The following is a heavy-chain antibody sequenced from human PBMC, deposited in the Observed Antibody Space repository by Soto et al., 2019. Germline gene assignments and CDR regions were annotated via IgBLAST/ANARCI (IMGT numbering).Heavy chain of an antibody. J-gene: IGHJ3*01. CDR2: ISHDGNSH. Sequence: SLRLSCEGSGFSFSNYGIHWVRQAQGKGLEWVAVISHDGNSHHLADSVRGRFTISRDNSKNTVFLHMTSLRREDSAVYHCVKAQERSAQYFAVVITAFDFWGQGTMVTVSS. V-gene: IGHV3-30*18. CDR1: GFSFSNYG. D-gene: IGHD3-22*01. CDR3: VKAQERSAQYFAVVITAFDF.